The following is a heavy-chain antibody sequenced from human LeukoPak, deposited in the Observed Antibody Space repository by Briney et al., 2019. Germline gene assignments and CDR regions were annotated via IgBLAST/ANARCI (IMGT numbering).Heavy chain of an antibody. CDR3: AKWGDYDVLTGYYDPDY. CDR2: ITGSGGGT. V-gene: IGHV3-23*01. J-gene: IGHJ4*02. Sequence: GGSLRLSCAASGFTFSSYAMSWVRQAPGKGLEWVSAITGSGGGTYYADSVKGRFTISRDNSKNTLYLQMNSLRAEDTAVYYCAKWGDYDVLTGYYDPDYWGQGTLVTVSS. D-gene: IGHD3-9*01. CDR1: GFTFSSYA.